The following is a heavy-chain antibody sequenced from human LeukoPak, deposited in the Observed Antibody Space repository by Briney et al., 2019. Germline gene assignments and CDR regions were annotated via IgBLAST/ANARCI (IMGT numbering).Heavy chain of an antibody. D-gene: IGHD3-3*01. Sequence: GGSLRLSCAASGFDFSVYSMNWVRQAPGKGLEWISYITSDRNTIYYADSVRGRFTISRDNAKKSVYLELSNLRADDTAMYYCARSTEWFADYWGQGTLVTVSS. V-gene: IGHV3-48*01. CDR1: GFDFSVYS. J-gene: IGHJ4*02. CDR2: ITSDRNTI. CDR3: ARSTEWFADY.